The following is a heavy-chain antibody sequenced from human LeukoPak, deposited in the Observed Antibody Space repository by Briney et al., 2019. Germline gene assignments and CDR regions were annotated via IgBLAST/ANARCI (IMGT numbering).Heavy chain of an antibody. CDR2: INTNTGNP. V-gene: IGHV7-4-1*02. D-gene: IGHD3-9*01. CDR3: EREGYDILTGPQGYFDY. CDR1: GYTFTSYA. J-gene: IGHJ4*02. Sequence: ASVKVSCKASGYTFTSYAMNWVRQAPGQGLEWMGWINTNTGNPTFAQGFTGRFVFSLDTSVSTAYLQISSLKAEDTAVYYCEREGYDILTGPQGYFDYWGQGTLVTVSS.